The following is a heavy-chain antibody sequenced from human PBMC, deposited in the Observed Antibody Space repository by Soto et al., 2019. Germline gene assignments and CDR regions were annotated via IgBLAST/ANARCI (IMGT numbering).Heavy chain of an antibody. CDR3: ARGGFDFWSGYYWFDP. J-gene: IGHJ5*02. Sequence: AAVKVSWKAPGYTFTSYGINWVRQATGQGLEWMGWMNPNSGNTGYAQKFQGRVTMTRNTSISTAYMELSSLRSEDTAVYYCARGGFDFWSGYYWFDPWGQGTLVTVSS. D-gene: IGHD3-3*01. CDR2: MNPNSGNT. CDR1: GYTFTSYG. V-gene: IGHV1-8*01.